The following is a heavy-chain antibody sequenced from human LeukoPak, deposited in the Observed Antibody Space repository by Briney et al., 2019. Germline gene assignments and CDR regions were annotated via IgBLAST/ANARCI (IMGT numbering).Heavy chain of an antibody. CDR3: AKDDLEGYGKQAFDY. V-gene: IGHV3-30*02. J-gene: IGHJ4*02. CDR2: IRYDGSNK. CDR1: GFTFSSYG. Sequence: PGGSLRLSCAASGFTFSSYGMHWVRQAPGKGLEWVAFIRYDGSNKYYADSVKGRFTISRDNSKNTLYLQMNSLRAEDTAVYYCAKDDLEGYGKQAFDYWGQGTLVTVSS. D-gene: IGHD5-18*01.